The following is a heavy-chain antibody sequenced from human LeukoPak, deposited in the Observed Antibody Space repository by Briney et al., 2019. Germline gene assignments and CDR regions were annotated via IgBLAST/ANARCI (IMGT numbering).Heavy chain of an antibody. V-gene: IGHV4-61*01. J-gene: IGHJ4*02. CDR2: ISYSGST. Sequence: PSETLSLTCTVSNGPVSSGNNYWSWIRQPPEKGLEWIGYISYSGSTTYNPSLESRVTMSVDTSKNQFPLKMKSVTAADTAVYFCARDPGDYIDYWGQGTLVIVSS. CDR1: NGPVSSGNNY. CDR3: ARDPGDYIDY.